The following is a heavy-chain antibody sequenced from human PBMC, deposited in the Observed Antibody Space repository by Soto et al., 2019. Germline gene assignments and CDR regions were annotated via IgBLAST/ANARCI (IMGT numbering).Heavy chain of an antibody. CDR3: ARGGDFWSGYSSYYGTDV. D-gene: IGHD3-3*01. V-gene: IGHV1-8*01. J-gene: IGHJ6*02. CDR1: GYTFTSYD. CDR2: MNPNSGNT. Sequence: ASVKVSCKASGYTFTSYDINWVRQATGQGLEWMGWMNPNSGNTGYAQKFQGRVTMTRNTSISTAYMELSSLRSEDTAVYYCARGGDFWSGYSSYYGTDVWGQATTVTVSS.